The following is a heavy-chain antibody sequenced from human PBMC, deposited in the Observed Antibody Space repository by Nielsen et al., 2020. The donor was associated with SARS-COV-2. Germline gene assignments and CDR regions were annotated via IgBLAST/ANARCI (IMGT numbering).Heavy chain of an antibody. V-gene: IGHV3-23*01. CDR1: GFTFSSYA. CDR3: AKFDRGVIPPHFDY. CDR2: ISGSGGST. D-gene: IGHD3-10*01. Sequence: GESLKISCAASGFTFSSYAMSWVRQAPGKGLEWVSAISGSGGSTYYADSVKGRFAISRDNSKNTLYLQMNSLRAEDTAVYYCAKFDRGVIPPHFDYWGQGTLVTVSS. J-gene: IGHJ4*02.